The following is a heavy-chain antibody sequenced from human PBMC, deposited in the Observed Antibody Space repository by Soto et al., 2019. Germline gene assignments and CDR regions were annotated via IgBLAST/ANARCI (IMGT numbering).Heavy chain of an antibody. Sequence: SETLSLTCTVSGGSISSSSYYWGWILQPPGKGLEWIGSIYYSGSTYYNPSLKSRVTISVDTSKNQFSLKLSSVTAADTAVYYCARSYYDILTGYYHNWFDPWGQGTLVTVSS. CDR1: GGSISSSSYY. V-gene: IGHV4-39*01. D-gene: IGHD3-9*01. J-gene: IGHJ5*02. CDR3: ARSYYDILTGYYHNWFDP. CDR2: IYYSGST.